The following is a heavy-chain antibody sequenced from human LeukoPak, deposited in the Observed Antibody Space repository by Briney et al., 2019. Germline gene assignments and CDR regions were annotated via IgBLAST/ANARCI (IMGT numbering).Heavy chain of an antibody. CDR3: ARDAIPGNSIWDSFAY. CDR1: GFPFSVYG. D-gene: IGHD1-7*01. CDR2: IGGGDT. J-gene: IGHJ4*02. Sequence: PGGSLRLSCAASGFPFSVYGMSWVRQAPGKGLEWVSSIGGGDTYYADSVKGRFTVSRDNSKNTVFLELSSLRPEDTAVYYCARDAIPGNSIWDSFAYGGQGSLVTV. V-gene: IGHV3-23*01.